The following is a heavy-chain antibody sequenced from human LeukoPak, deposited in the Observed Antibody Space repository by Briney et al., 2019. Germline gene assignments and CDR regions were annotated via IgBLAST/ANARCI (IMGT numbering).Heavy chain of an antibody. CDR1: GFTLSNFW. D-gene: IGHD3-22*01. V-gene: IGHV3-7*01. CDR2: INQDGSQK. CDR3: ARGSTYYDSSGQVPFDY. J-gene: IGHJ4*02. Sequence: GGSLRLSCATSGFTLSNFWMSWVRQAPGKGLEWVADINQDGSQKYYRDSVKGRFTISRDNAKNSLYLQMNSLRAENTAVYYCARGSTYYDSSGQVPFDYWGQGTLVTVSS.